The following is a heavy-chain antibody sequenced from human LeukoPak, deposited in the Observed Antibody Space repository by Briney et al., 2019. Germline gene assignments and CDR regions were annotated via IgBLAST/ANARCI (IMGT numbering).Heavy chain of an antibody. CDR2: ISSSSSYI. V-gene: IGHV3-21*01. CDR3: ARVYWGSGWYYYYYYYMDV. J-gene: IGHJ6*03. Sequence: PGGSLRLSCAASGFTFSSYSMNWVRQAPGKGLEWVSSISSSSSYIYYADSVKGRFTISRDNAKNSLYLQMNSLRAEDTAVYYCARVYWGSGWYYYYYYYMDVWGKGTTVTISS. D-gene: IGHD6-19*01. CDR1: GFTFSSYS.